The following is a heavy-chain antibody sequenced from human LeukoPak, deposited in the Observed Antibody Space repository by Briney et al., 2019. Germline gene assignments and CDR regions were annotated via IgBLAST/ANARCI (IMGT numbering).Heavy chain of an antibody. CDR3: ARDVIPYYYYYGMDV. CDR2: INHSGST. Sequence: SETLSLTCAVYGGSFSGYYWSWIRQPPGKGLEWIGEINHSGSTNYNPSLKGRVTISVDTSKNQFSLKLSSVTAADTAVYYCARDVIPYYYYYGMDVWGKGTTVTVSS. CDR1: GGSFSGYY. V-gene: IGHV4-34*01. J-gene: IGHJ6*04.